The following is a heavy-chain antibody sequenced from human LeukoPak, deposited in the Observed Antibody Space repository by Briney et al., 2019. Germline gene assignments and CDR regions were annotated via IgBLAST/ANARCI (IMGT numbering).Heavy chain of an antibody. CDR1: GGSISSYY. J-gene: IGHJ4*02. CDR3: ARQRVGYGVTGGYFDY. CDR2: IYYSGST. D-gene: IGHD4-17*01. V-gene: IGHV4-59*08. Sequence: SETLSLTCTVSGGSISSYYWSWIRQPPGKGLEWFGYIYYSGSTNYNPSLKSRVTISVDTSKNQFSLKLSSVTAADTAVYYCARQRVGYGVTGGYFDYWGQGTLVTVSS.